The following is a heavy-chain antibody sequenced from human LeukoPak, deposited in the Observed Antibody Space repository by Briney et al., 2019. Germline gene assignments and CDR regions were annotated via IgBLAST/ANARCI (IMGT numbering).Heavy chain of an antibody. J-gene: IGHJ3*02. CDR1: GYTFTSYY. D-gene: IGHD6-6*01. Sequence: ASVKVSCKASGYTFTSYYMHWVRQAPGQGLEWMGIINPSGGSTSYAQKFQGRVTMTRDTSTSTVYMELSSLRSEDTAVYYCATSKAARRGGGAFDIWGQGTMVTVSS. CDR3: ATSKAARRGGGAFDI. V-gene: IGHV1-46*01. CDR2: INPSGGST.